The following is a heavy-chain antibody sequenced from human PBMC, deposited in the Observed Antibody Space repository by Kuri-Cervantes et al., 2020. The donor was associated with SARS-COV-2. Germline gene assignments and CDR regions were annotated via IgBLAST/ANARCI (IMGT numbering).Heavy chain of an antibody. CDR3: AGEYSSFAMDAFDI. V-gene: IGHV4-39*01. CDR2: IYYSGST. Sequence: SETLSLTCTVSGGSISSSSYYWGWIRQPPGKGLEWIGSIYYSGSTYYNPSLKSRVTISVDTPKNQFSLKLSSVTAADTAVYYCAGEYSSFAMDAFDIWGQGTMVTVSS. D-gene: IGHD6-6*01. CDR1: GGSISSSSYY. J-gene: IGHJ3*02.